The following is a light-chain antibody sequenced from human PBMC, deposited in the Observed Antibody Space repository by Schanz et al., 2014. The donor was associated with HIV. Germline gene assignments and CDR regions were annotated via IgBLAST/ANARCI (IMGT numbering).Light chain of an antibody. CDR1: QVVSSNY. V-gene: IGKV3-20*01. CDR2: GAS. J-gene: IGKJ2*01. CDR3: QQYGSSPYT. Sequence: EIVLTQSPGTLSLSPGERATLRCRATQVVSSNYLAWYQQKPGLAPRLLIYGASSRATGIPDRFTGSVSGTDFTLIISRLEPEDFAVYYCQQYGSSPYTFGQGTKLEIK.